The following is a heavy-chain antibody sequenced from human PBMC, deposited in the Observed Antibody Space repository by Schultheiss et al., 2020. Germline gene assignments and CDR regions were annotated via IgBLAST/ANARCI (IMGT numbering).Heavy chain of an antibody. V-gene: IGHV3-9*01. CDR2: ISGSGGST. Sequence: GGSLRLSCAASGFTFDDYAMHWVRQAPGKGLEWVSAISGSGGSTYYPGSVKGRFTISRDNAKNTLYLQMNSLRAEDTAVYYCARDRWGMDVWGQGTTVTVSS. CDR3: ARDRWGMDV. J-gene: IGHJ6*02. CDR1: GFTFDDYA. D-gene: IGHD4-23*01.